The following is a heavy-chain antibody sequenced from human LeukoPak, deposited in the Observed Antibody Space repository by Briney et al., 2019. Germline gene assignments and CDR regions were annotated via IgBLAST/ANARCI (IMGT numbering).Heavy chain of an antibody. CDR2: IYTSGST. Sequence: SETLSLTCTVSGGSISSGSYYWSWIRQPAEKGLEWIGRIYTSGSTNYNPSLKSRVTISVDTSKNQFSLKLSSVTAADTAVYYCARWSSSWYYFDYWGQGTLVTVSS. V-gene: IGHV4-61*02. J-gene: IGHJ4*02. CDR3: ARWSSSWYYFDY. CDR1: GGSISSGSYY. D-gene: IGHD6-13*01.